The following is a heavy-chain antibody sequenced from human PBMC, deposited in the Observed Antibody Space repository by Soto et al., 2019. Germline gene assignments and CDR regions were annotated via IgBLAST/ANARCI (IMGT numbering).Heavy chain of an antibody. D-gene: IGHD1-26*01. J-gene: IGHJ5*02. CDR3: ASGGSSNWFDP. CDR1: SGSISSADYY. V-gene: IGHV4-30-4*01. CDR2: IYYTGRA. Sequence: VQLQESGPGLVKPSQTLSLTCTVSSGSISSADYYWSWIRQPPGRGLVWVGYIYYTGRAHYNPSLKSRVTMPVDTSKNQFSLKVTSVTAADTAVYYCASGGSSNWFDPWGQGTLVTVSS.